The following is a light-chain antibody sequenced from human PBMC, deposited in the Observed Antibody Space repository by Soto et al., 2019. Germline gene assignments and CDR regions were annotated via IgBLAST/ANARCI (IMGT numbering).Light chain of an antibody. Sequence: EIVLTQSPATMPLSPRERATLCCSASQSVSSYLAWYQQKPGQAPRLLIYDASNRATGIPARFSGSGSGTDFTLAISSLQSEDFAIYYCHQYNTWPLTFGGGTKVDIK. J-gene: IGKJ4*01. CDR2: DAS. CDR1: QSVSSY. V-gene: IGKV3-11*01. CDR3: HQYNTWPLT.